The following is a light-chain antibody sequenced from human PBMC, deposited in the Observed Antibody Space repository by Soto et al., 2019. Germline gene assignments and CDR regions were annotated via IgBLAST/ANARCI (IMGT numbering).Light chain of an antibody. V-gene: IGKV3-15*01. CDR1: QSVSSN. CDR3: QQYNNWWT. Sequence: EIVMTQSPATLSVSPGERATLSCRASQSVSSNLAWYQQKPGQAPRLLIYGASTRATGIPARFSGSGSGTKFTLTLSSLQSEDFAVYYCQQYNNWWTFGQGTKVDIK. J-gene: IGKJ1*01. CDR2: GAS.